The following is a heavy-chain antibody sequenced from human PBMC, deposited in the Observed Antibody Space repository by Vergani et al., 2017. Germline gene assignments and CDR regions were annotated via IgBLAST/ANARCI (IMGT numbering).Heavy chain of an antibody. CDR1: GFSFSGYW. CDR3: VKASWSGPCFMSNWFDS. Sequence: EVQLVESGGGLIHPGGSLRLSCEGSGFSFSGYWMHWVRQSPDKGLVWVSRIKSDGIITNYADSVKGRFTISRDNAKNTLYLEMNSLRGDITAIYYCVKASWSGPCFMSNWFDSWDEGLLVAVSS. D-gene: IGHD3-3*01. CDR2: IKSDGIIT. V-gene: IGHV3-74*01. J-gene: IGHJ5*01.